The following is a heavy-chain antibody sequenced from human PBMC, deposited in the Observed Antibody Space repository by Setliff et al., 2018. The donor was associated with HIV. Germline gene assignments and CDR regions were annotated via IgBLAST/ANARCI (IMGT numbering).Heavy chain of an antibody. J-gene: IGHJ3*02. D-gene: IGHD3-3*01. Sequence: GGSLRLSCAASGFRFRSYWMSRVRQAPGKGLESVANVKQDGTETLYVDSVKGRFTISRDNANNLVYLQMNSLRAEDTALYYCAREQNHYNFWSGHNYDAFDIWGQGTMVTVSS. CDR3: AREQNHYNFWSGHNYDAFDI. V-gene: IGHV3-7*01. CDR2: VKQDGTET. CDR1: GFRFRSYW.